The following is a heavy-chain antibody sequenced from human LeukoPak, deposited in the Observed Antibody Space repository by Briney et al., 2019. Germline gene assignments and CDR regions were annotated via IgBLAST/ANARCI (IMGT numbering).Heavy chain of an antibody. CDR2: IYYSGST. CDR3: AGGYCSSTSCYAGDY. Sequence: PSETLSLTCTVSGGSISSSSYYWGWIRQPPGKGLEWSGSIYYSGSTSYNPSLKSRVTISVDTSKHQCSLKLSSVTAADTAVYYCAGGYCSSTSCYAGDYWGQGTLVTVSS. V-gene: IGHV4-39*01. CDR1: GGSISSSSYY. J-gene: IGHJ4*02. D-gene: IGHD2-2*01.